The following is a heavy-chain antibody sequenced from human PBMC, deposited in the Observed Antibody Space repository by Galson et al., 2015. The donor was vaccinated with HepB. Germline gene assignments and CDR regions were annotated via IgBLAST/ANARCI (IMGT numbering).Heavy chain of an antibody. CDR3: ARDRDITGTTGWFDP. CDR2: ISAYNGNT. V-gene: IGHV1-18*01. J-gene: IGHJ5*02. CDR1: GYTFTSYG. D-gene: IGHD1-7*01. Sequence: SVKVSCKASGYTFTSYGISWLRQAPGQGLEWMGWISAYNGNTNYAQKLQGRVTMTTDTSTSTAYMELRSLRSDDTAVYYCARDRDITGTTGWFDPWGQGTLVTVSS.